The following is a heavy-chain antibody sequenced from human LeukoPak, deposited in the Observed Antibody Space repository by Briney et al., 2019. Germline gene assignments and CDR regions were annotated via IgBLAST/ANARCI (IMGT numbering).Heavy chain of an antibody. CDR3: ARRGSYCSGGSCYFYFDY. CDR2: IYYSGST. Sequence: SETLSLTCTVSGGSISSYYWSWIRQPPGKGLEWIGYIYYSGSTNYNPSLKSRVTISVDTSKNQFSLKLSSVTAADTAVYYCARRGSYCSGGSCYFYFDYWGQGTLVTVSS. D-gene: IGHD2-15*01. CDR1: GGSISSYY. V-gene: IGHV4-59*08. J-gene: IGHJ4*02.